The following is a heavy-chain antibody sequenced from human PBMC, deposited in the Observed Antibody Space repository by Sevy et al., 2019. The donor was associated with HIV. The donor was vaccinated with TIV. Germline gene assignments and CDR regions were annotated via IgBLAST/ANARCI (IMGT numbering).Heavy chain of an antibody. D-gene: IGHD3-3*01. V-gene: IGHV1-58*01. CDR2: IVVGSGNT. Sequence: ASVKVSCKASGFTFSGSALQWVRQARGQRLEWIGWIVVGSGNTKYAPQFQERVTFIRDMSTSTAYMELGSLRSEDTAVYYCAADNGSGYIGGGTYYYGMNVWGQGTTVTVSS. CDR3: AADNGSGYIGGGTYYYGMNV. CDR1: GFTFSGSA. J-gene: IGHJ6*02.